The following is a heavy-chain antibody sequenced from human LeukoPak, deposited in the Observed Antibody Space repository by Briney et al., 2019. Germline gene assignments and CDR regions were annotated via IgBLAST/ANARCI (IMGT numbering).Heavy chain of an antibody. D-gene: IGHD3-16*02. V-gene: IGHV4-34*01. CDR2: INHSGST. Sequence: PSETLSLTCAVYGGSFSGYYWSWIRQPPGKGLEWVGEINHSGSTNYNPSLKSRVTISVDTSKNQFSLKLSSVTAADTAIYYCARALEPTLYFDYWGQGTLVTVSS. J-gene: IGHJ4*02. CDR1: GGSFSGYY. CDR3: ARALEPTLYFDY.